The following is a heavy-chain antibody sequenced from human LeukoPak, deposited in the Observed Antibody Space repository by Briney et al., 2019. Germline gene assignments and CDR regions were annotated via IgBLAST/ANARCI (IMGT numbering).Heavy chain of an antibody. Sequence: GETLRLSCAASGFTFSSYAMSWVRQAPGKGLEWVSAISGSGGSTYYADSVKGRFTISRDNSKNTLYLQMNSLRAEDAAVYYCAKDTYYYGSGSYYNADPIDYWGQGTLVTVSS. CDR2: ISGSGGST. J-gene: IGHJ4*02. D-gene: IGHD3-10*01. CDR3: AKDTYYYGSGSYYNADPIDY. V-gene: IGHV3-23*01. CDR1: GFTFSSYA.